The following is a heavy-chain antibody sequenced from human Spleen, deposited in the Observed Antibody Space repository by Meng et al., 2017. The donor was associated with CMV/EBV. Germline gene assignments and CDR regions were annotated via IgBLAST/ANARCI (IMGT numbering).Heavy chain of an antibody. J-gene: IGHJ4*02. V-gene: IGHV4-61*01. CDR2: ISYSGST. CDR1: GGSVSSSSYY. Sequence: SETLSLTCTVSGGSVSSSSYYWNWIRQPPGKGLEWIGYISYSGSTNYNPSLKSRVTISGDTSKNQFSLKLSSVTAADTAVYYCARARRGEREVDYWGQGTLVTVSS. CDR3: ARARRGEREVDY. D-gene: IGHD1-1*01.